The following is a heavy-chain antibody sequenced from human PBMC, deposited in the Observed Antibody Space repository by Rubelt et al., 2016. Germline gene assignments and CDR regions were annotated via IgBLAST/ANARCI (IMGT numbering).Heavy chain of an antibody. J-gene: IGHJ4*02. V-gene: IGHV1-2*02. D-gene: IGHD3-10*01. Sequence: QVQLVQSGAEVKKPGSSVKVSCKASGGTFSSYAISWVRQAPGQGLEWMGRINPNSGGTNYAQKFQGRVTMTRDTSISTAYMELSRLRADETAVYYCAREGFYYGSGSQTSHFDYWGQGTLVTVSS. CDR1: GGTFSSYA. CDR3: AREGFYYGSGSQTSHFDY. CDR2: INPNSGGT.